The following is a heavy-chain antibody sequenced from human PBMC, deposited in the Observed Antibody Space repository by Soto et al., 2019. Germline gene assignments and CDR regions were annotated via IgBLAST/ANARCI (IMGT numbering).Heavy chain of an antibody. D-gene: IGHD3-10*01. CDR1: GFTVSSNY. J-gene: IGHJ5*02. Sequence: EVQLVESGGGLVQPGGSLRLSCAASGFTVSSNYMSWVRQAPGKGLEWVSVIYSGGGTYYADSVKGRVTISRHNSKNTLYLQMNSLRPEDTAVYYCAGASYGSGSGVAWGQGTLVTVSS. CDR2: IYSGGGT. CDR3: AGASYGSGSGVA. V-gene: IGHV3-53*04.